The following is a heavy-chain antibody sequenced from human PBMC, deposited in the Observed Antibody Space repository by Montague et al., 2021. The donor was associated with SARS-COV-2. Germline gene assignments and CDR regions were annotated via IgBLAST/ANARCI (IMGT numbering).Heavy chain of an antibody. CDR1: GGSISSGRYY. J-gene: IGHJ6*02. CDR2: IYYSGCT. Sequence: TLSLTCTVSGGSISSGRYYWSWIRQHPGKGLEWIGYIYYSGCTYYNPSLKSRVTISVDTSKNQFSLKLSSVTTADTAVYYCARGGYYDSSGYSLLYYYYGMDVWGQGTTVTVSS. V-gene: IGHV4-31*03. CDR3: ARGGYYDSSGYSLLYYYYGMDV. D-gene: IGHD3-22*01.